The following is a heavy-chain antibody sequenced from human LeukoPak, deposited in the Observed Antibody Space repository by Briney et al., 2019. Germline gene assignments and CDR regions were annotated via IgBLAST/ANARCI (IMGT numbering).Heavy chain of an antibody. CDR3: ARDPVNYYGSGSYYPSFDY. D-gene: IGHD3-10*01. V-gene: IGHV3-21*01. CDR1: GFTFSSYS. CDR2: ISSSSSYI. J-gene: IGHJ4*02. Sequence: GGSLLLSCAASGFTFSSYSMNWVRPAPGKGLEWVSSISSSSSYIYYADSVKGRFTISRDNAKNSLYLQMNSLRAEDTAVYYCARDPVNYYGSGSYYPSFDYWGQGTLVTVSS.